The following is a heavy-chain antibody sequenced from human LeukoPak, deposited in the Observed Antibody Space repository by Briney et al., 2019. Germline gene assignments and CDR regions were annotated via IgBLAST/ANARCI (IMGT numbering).Heavy chain of an antibody. D-gene: IGHD2-2*01. CDR3: ERGKYQLLHLYYFDY. CDR2: ISAYNGNT. J-gene: IGHJ4*02. V-gene: IGHV1-18*01. CDR1: GYTFTSYG. Sequence: ASVKVSCKASGYTFTSYGISWVRQAPGQGLEWMGWISAYNGNTNYAQKLQGRVTMTTDTSTSTAYMELRSLRSDDTAVYYCERGKYQLLHLYYFDYWGQGTLVTVSS.